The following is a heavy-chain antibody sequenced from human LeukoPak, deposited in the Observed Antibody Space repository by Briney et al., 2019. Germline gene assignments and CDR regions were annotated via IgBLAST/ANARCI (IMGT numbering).Heavy chain of an antibody. CDR1: GGSISSSSYY. Sequence: PSETLSLTCTVSGGSISSSSYYWGWIRQPPGKGLEWIGSIYYSGSTYYNPSLKSRVTISVDTSKNQFSLKLSSVTAADTAVYYCARDFPGGVVVAATRDYWGQGTLVTVSS. CDR3: ARDFPGGVVVAATRDY. J-gene: IGHJ4*02. V-gene: IGHV4-39*07. CDR2: IYYSGST. D-gene: IGHD2-15*01.